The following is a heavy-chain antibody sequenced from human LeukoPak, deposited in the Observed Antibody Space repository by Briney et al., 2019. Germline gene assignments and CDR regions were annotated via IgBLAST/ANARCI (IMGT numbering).Heavy chain of an antibody. D-gene: IGHD4-11*01. CDR3: AAGPSSNGHQLPY. J-gene: IGHJ4*02. Sequence: GGSLRLSCEASGFTFSGYWMHWVRHAPGKGLVWVSRMSSDSTRSSHADSVKGRFTISRDNAKKMVYLQMSSLRVEDSAVYYCAAGPSSNGHQLPYWGQGTLVTVSS. CDR2: MSSDSTRS. CDR1: GFTFSGYW. V-gene: IGHV3-74*01.